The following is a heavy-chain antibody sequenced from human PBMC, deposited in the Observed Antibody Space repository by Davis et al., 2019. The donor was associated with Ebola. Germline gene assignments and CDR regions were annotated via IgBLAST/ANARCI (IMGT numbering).Heavy chain of an antibody. D-gene: IGHD2-8*01. Sequence: ETLSLTCAVYGGSFSGYYWSWIRQPPGKGLEWIGEINHSGSTNYNPSLKSRVTISVDTSKNQFSLKLSSVTAADTAVYYCARARRLVYATYYYYDGMDVWGQGTTVTVSS. V-gene: IGHV4-34*01. CDR1: GGSFSGYY. J-gene: IGHJ6*02. CDR3: ARARRLVYATYYYYDGMDV. CDR2: INHSGST.